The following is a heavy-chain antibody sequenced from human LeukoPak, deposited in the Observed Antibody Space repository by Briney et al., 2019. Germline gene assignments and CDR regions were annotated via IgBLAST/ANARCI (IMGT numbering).Heavy chain of an antibody. CDR3: AKDSCSSTSCRGYFDY. J-gene: IGHJ4*02. CDR1: GFTFKIYW. Sequence: PGGSLRLSCAASGFTFKIYWFHWVRQAPGKGLVWVSRIDSDGSDRRYADSVKGRFTISRDNAQNTVYLQMNSLRAEDTAVYYCAKDSCSSTSCRGYFDYWGQGTLVTVSS. V-gene: IGHV3-74*01. CDR2: IDSDGSDR. D-gene: IGHD2-2*01.